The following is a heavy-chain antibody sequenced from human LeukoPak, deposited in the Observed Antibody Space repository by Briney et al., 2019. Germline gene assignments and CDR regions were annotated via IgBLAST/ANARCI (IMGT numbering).Heavy chain of an antibody. D-gene: IGHD1-26*01. CDR3: ARGRGGYRNNSFDP. Sequence: ASVTVSFTGSGYTFTIYGINWVRQATGQGHEWMGWMNPNSGNTGYAKQFQGRVTMTRNTSISTAYMELSSLRCEDTAVYYCARGRGGYRNNSFDPWGQGTLVTVSS. CDR1: GYTFTIYG. CDR2: MNPNSGNT. V-gene: IGHV1-8*01. J-gene: IGHJ5*02.